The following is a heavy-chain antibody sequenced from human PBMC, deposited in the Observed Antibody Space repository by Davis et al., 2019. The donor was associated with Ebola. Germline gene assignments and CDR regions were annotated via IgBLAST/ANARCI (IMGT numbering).Heavy chain of an antibody. Sequence: GESLKISCAASGFTFSSYAMSWVRQAPGKGLEWVSAISGSGGSTYYADSVKGRFTISRDNSKNTLYLQMNSLRAEDTAVYYCAKEYYDFWSGPYYFDYWGQGTLVTVSS. CDR3: AKEYYDFWSGPYYFDY. CDR1: GFTFSSYA. J-gene: IGHJ4*02. D-gene: IGHD3-3*01. V-gene: IGHV3-23*01. CDR2: ISGSGGST.